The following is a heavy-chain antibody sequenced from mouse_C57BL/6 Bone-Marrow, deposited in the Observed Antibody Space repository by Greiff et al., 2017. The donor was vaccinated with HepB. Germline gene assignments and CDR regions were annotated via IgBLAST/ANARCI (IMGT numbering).Heavy chain of an antibody. V-gene: IGHV1-64*01. Sequence: VQLQQPGAELVKPGASVKLSCKASGYTFTSYWMHWVKQRPGQGLEWIGMIHPNSGSTNYNEKFKSKATLTVDKSSSTAYMQLSSLTSEDSAVYYCARPYYYGSSYEAMDYWGQGTSVTVSS. CDR2: IHPNSGST. CDR3: ARPYYYGSSYEAMDY. D-gene: IGHD1-1*01. CDR1: GYTFTSYW. J-gene: IGHJ4*01.